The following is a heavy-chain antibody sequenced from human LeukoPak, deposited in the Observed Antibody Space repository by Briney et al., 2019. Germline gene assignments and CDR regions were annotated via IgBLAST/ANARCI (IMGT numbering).Heavy chain of an antibody. CDR3: AEGHRGVTMVRGALYDAFDI. D-gene: IGHD3-10*01. CDR2: INPNSGGT. V-gene: IGHV1-2*04. CDR1: GYTFTGYY. Sequence: ASVKVSCKASGYTFTGYYMHWVRQAPGQGLEWMGWINPNSGGTNYAQKFQSWVTMTRDTSISTAYMELSRLRSDDTAVYYCAEGHRGVTMVRGALYDAFDIWGQGTMVTVSS. J-gene: IGHJ3*02.